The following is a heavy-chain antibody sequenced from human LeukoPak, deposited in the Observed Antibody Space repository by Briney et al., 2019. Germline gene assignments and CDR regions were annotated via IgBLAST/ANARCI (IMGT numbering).Heavy chain of an antibody. CDR1: CGSIRSGGYF. CDR3: ARVGNYYGSGSYYNGDAFDI. CDR2: IYYSGST. D-gene: IGHD3-10*01. J-gene: IGHJ3*02. V-gene: IGHV4-31*03. Sequence: SETLSFTCTVSCGSIRSGGYFWSWIRQHPGKCLEWIGYIYYSGSTHYNPSLKSRVSISVDTSKNQFSLKLSSVTAADTAVYYCARVGNYYGSGSYYNGDAFDIWGQGTMVTVSS.